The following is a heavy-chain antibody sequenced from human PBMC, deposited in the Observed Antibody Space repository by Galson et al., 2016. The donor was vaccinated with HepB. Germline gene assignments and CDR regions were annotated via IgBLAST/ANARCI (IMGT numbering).Heavy chain of an antibody. Sequence: SVKVPCKASGYTFTSYAIHWVRQAPGQRLEWMGWTNNANGSTEYSQSFQGRVTFTRDTSASTAYMELSSLRSEDTAVYYCARDGGSGWSRLWWGQGTLVAVSS. CDR2: TNNANGST. J-gene: IGHJ4*02. CDR1: GYTFTSYA. D-gene: IGHD6-19*01. CDR3: ARDGGSGWSRLW. V-gene: IGHV1-3*04.